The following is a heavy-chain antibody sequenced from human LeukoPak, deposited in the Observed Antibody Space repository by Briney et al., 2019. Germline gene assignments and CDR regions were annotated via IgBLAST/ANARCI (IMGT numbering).Heavy chain of an antibody. CDR3: ARDESTMVRGVIDY. CDR2: INPNSGGT. V-gene: IGHV1-2*06. CDR1: GYTFTGYY. J-gene: IGHJ4*02. D-gene: IGHD3-10*01. Sequence: ASVKVSCKASGYTFTGYYMHWVRQAPGQGLEWMGRINPNSGGTNYAQKFQGRVTMTRDTSISTAHMELSRLRSDDTAVYYCARDESTMVRGVIDYWGQGTLVTVSS.